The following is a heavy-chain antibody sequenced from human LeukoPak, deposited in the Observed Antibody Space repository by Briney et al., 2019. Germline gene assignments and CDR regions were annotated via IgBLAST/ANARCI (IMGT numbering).Heavy chain of an antibody. V-gene: IGHV3-23*01. D-gene: IGHD2-15*01. Sequence: QPGGSLRLSCAASGFTFSSYAMSWVRQAPGKGLEWVSAISGSGGSTYYADSVKGRFTISRDNSKNTLYLQMNSLRAEDTAVYYRAKPRDCSGGSCYSLAIYYYYGMDVWGQGTTVTVSS. CDR2: ISGSGGST. CDR3: AKPRDCSGGSCYSLAIYYYYGMDV. CDR1: GFTFSSYA. J-gene: IGHJ6*02.